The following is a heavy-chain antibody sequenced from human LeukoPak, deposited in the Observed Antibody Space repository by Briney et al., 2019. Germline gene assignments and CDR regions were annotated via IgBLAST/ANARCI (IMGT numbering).Heavy chain of an antibody. J-gene: IGHJ4*02. CDR3: ARDPLGDYGGNVIEPFYC. CDR2: IFPILGTA. CDR1: RGTLSSYA. Sequence: SVKDSCKASRGTLSSYAISEVRQAPGRGLEWMGRIFPILGTANYAQKFRGRVTLTNEESPRTPYMELSNLSSEDTAVYCCARDPLGDYGGNVIEPFYCWGQRTLVTVSS. D-gene: IGHD4-23*01. V-gene: IGHV1-69*05.